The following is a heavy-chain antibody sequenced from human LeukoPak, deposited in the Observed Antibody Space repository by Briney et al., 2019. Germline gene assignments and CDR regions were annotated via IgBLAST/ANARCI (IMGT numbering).Heavy chain of an antibody. CDR1: GGSISGYY. Sequence: SETLYLTCTVSGGSISGYYWSWIRQPAGKELEWIGRIYTSGSTNYNPSLKSRVTMSVDTSKNQFSLKLSSVTAADTAVYYCARADILTGYFDYWGQGTLVTVSS. CDR2: IYTSGST. V-gene: IGHV4-4*07. CDR3: ARADILTGYFDY. J-gene: IGHJ4*02. D-gene: IGHD3-9*01.